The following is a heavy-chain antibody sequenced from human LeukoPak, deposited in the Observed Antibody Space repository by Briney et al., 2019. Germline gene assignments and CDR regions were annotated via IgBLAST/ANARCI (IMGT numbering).Heavy chain of an antibody. Sequence: LXCXASGFTFSDYDMSWVRQAPGKGLEWVXYISSSGGSIYYADSVEGRFTISRDNAKNSLYLQMNSLRAEDTAVYYCARDGSPMTTVTNNFDYWGQGTLVTVSS. V-gene: IGHV3-11*01. CDR1: GFTFSDYD. CDR2: ISSSGGSI. CDR3: ARDGSPMTTVTNNFDY. J-gene: IGHJ4*02. D-gene: IGHD4-17*01.